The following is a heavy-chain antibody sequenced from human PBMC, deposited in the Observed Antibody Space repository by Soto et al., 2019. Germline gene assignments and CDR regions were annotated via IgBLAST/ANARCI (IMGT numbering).Heavy chain of an antibody. J-gene: IGHJ6*02. V-gene: IGHV4-28*01. Sequence: QLQLQESGPGLVRPSGTLSLTCAVSGHSIRSNTWWGWLRQPPGKGLEWICYVHHSGTTFYNASLKNRNNMSADMSNTQVTLNLRSLTTADTDVHFSARSAGNDDYYHMDVWGQGTTVTVYS. CDR1: GHSIRSNTW. CDR2: VHHSGTT. CDR3: ARSAGNDDYYHMDV. D-gene: IGHD1-1*01.